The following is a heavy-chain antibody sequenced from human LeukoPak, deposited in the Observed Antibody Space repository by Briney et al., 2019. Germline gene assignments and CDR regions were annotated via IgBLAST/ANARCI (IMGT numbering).Heavy chain of an antibody. V-gene: IGHV4-59*01. CDR3: ARVGHDSGTYLYYFDY. Sequence: SETLSLTCTVSGGSISSYYWSWIRQPPGKGLEWIGYIYYSGSTNYNPSLKSRVTISVDTSKNQFSLKLSSVTAADTAVYYCARVGHDSGTYLYYFDYWGQGTLVTVSS. CDR2: IYYSGST. CDR1: GGSISSYY. J-gene: IGHJ4*02. D-gene: IGHD1-26*01.